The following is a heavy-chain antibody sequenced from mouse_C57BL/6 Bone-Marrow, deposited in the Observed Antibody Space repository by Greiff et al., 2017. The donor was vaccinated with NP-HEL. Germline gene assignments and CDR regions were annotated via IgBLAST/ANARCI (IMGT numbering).Heavy chain of an antibody. CDR1: GFTFSDFY. CDR2: SRNKANDYTT. CDR3: ARDAPPTVVGGAMDY. J-gene: IGHJ4*01. Sequence: DVMLVDSGGGLVQSGRSLRLSCATSGFTFSDFYMEWVRQAPGKGLEWIAASRNKANDYTTEYSASVKGRFIVSRDTSQSILYLQMNALRAEDTAIYYCARDAPPTVVGGAMDYWGQGTSVTVSS. D-gene: IGHD1-1*01. V-gene: IGHV7-1*01.